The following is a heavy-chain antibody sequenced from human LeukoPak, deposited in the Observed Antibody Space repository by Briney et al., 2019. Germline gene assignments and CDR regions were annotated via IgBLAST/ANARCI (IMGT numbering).Heavy chain of an antibody. CDR1: GYTFISYY. CDR3: ARCLRGGDFVAQDAFDI. Sequence: ASVKVSCKASGYTFISYYMHWVRQAPGQGLEWMGIINPSGGSTSYAQKFQGRVTMTRDTSTSTVYMELSSLRSEDTAVYYCARCLRGGDFVAQDAFDIWGQGTMVTVSS. CDR2: INPSGGST. V-gene: IGHV1-46*01. D-gene: IGHD2-21*02. J-gene: IGHJ3*02.